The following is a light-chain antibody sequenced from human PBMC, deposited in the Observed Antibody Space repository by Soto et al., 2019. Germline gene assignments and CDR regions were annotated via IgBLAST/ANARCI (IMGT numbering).Light chain of an antibody. V-gene: IGKV1-5*01. CDR3: QQYNSYWT. J-gene: IGKJ1*01. CDR2: DAS. CDR1: QSISSW. Sequence: DIQMTQSPSTLSASVGDRVTITCRASQSISSWLAWYQQKPGKAPKLLIYDASSLESGVPSRFSGSGSGTEFTLTISSLHPDDFATYYCQQYNSYWTFGKGTKV.